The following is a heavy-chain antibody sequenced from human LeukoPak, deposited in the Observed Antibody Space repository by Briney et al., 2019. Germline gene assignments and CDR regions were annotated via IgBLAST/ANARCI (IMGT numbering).Heavy chain of an antibody. D-gene: IGHD6-19*01. CDR3: AREMYSSGWLNAFDI. J-gene: IGHJ3*02. CDR1: GFTFSGSA. V-gene: IGHV3-73*01. CDR2: IRSKANSYAT. Sequence: GGSLRLSCAASGFTFSGSAMHWVRQASGKGLEWVGRIRSKANSYATAYGASVKGRFTISRDNAKNSLYLQMNSLRAEDTALYYCAREMYSSGWLNAFDIWGQGTMVTVSS.